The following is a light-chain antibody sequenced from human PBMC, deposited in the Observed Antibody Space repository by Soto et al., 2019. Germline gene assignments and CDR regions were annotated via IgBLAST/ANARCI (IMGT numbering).Light chain of an antibody. J-gene: IGKJ2*01. CDR2: GAS. CDR3: QQYGSSPYT. Sequence: EIVLTQSPGTLSLSPGERATLSCRASQSVSSSYLAWDQQKPGQAPRLLIYGASSRATGIPDRFSGSGSGTDFTLTISRLQPEDFAGYYCQQYGSSPYTFGQGNKLEIK. V-gene: IGKV3-20*01. CDR1: QSVSSSY.